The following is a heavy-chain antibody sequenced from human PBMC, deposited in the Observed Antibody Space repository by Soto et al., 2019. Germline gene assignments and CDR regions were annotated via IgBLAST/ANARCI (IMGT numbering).Heavy chain of an antibody. J-gene: IGHJ6*02. Sequence: VRLVESGGGLVKPGGSLRLSCAASGFTFDTYTMNWVRQAPGKGLEWVSAISSGSDYIYFANSVQGRFTISRDNAKNSLYLQMNSLRAGDTAVYYCARERMIFGALLVTQLYAMDVWGQGTTVTVSS. CDR3: ARERMIFGALLVTQLYAMDV. CDR1: GFTFDTYT. D-gene: IGHD3-3*01. CDR2: ISSGSDYI. V-gene: IGHV3-21*01.